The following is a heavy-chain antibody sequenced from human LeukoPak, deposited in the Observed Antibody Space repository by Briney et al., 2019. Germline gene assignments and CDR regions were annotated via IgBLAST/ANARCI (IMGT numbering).Heavy chain of an antibody. J-gene: IGHJ4*02. V-gene: IGHV3-23*01. CDR3: ARYGGKYLEY. D-gene: IGHD1-26*01. CDR1: GFTFSSYA. CDR2: ISAGGGIT. Sequence: GGSLRLSCAASGFTFSSYAMSWVRQAPRKGLEWVSSISAGGGITFYADSMRGRFTISSDNSKNTLYLQMNSLGAEDTAVYYCARYGGKYLEYWGQGTLVTVSS.